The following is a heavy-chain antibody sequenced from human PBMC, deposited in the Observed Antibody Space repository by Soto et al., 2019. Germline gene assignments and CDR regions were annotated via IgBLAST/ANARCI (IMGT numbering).Heavy chain of an antibody. CDR2: IYYSGST. CDR1: GGSISSGGYY. Sequence: QVQLQESGPGLVKPSQTLSLTCTVSGGSISSGGYYWSWIRQHPGKGLEWIGYIYYSGSTYYNPCLKSRVTISVDTFKNQFSLKLSSVPAADTAVYYCARVISYGYFHYWGQGTLVTVSS. D-gene: IGHD1-26*01. V-gene: IGHV4-31*03. J-gene: IGHJ4*02. CDR3: ARVISYGYFHY.